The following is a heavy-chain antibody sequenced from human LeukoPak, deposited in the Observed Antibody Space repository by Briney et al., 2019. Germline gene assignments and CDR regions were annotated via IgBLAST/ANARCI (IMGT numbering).Heavy chain of an antibody. V-gene: IGHV4-4*09. CDR2: IYSSGIT. CDR1: GGSISNYY. J-gene: IGHJ2*01. Sequence: SETLSLTCTVSGGSISNYYWSWIRPPPGKGLQWIGYIYSSGITNYNPSLRSRVTISVDTSKNQFSLKLSSVTAADTAVYYCARRPTYYYDTSGYNPDWYFDLWGRGTLVTVSS. CDR3: ARRPTYYYDTSGYNPDWYFDL. D-gene: IGHD3-22*01.